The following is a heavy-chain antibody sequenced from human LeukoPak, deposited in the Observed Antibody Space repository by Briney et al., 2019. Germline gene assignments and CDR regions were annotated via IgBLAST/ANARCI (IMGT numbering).Heavy chain of an antibody. V-gene: IGHV3-49*04. CDR1: GFTFGDYA. D-gene: IGHD6-13*01. Sequence: GRSLRLSCTASGFTFGDYATSWVRQAPGKGLEWVGFIRSKAYGGTTEYAASVKGRFTISRDDSKSIAYLQMNSLKTEDTAVYYCTRVEAAASYYFDQWGQGTLVTVSS. CDR2: IRSKAYGGTT. CDR3: TRVEAAASYYFDQ. J-gene: IGHJ4*02.